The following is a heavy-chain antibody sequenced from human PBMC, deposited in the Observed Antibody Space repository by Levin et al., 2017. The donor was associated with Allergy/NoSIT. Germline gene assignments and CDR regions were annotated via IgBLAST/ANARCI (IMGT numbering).Heavy chain of an antibody. D-gene: IGHD1-26*01. J-gene: IGHJ4*02. CDR3: ARGSDPDDIPGELRP. Sequence: GGSLRLSCAASGFTFSSYSMNWVRQAPGKGLEWVSSISSSSSYIYYADSVKGRFTISRDNAKNSLYLQMNSLRAEDTAVYYCARGSDPDDIPGELRPWGQGTLVTVSS. V-gene: IGHV3-21*01. CDR2: ISSSSSYI. CDR1: GFTFSSYS.